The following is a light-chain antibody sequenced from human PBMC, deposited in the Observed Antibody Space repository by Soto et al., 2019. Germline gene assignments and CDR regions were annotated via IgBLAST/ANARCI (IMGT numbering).Light chain of an antibody. CDR1: SSDVGSYNL. J-gene: IGLJ1*01. Sequence: QSVLTQPASVSGSPGQSITISCTGTSSDVGSYNLVSWYKQHPGKAPKLMIYEVSKRPSGVSNRFSGSKSGNTASLTISGLQAEDEADYYCCSYAGSSTVFGTGTKLTVL. V-gene: IGLV2-23*02. CDR2: EVS. CDR3: CSYAGSSTV.